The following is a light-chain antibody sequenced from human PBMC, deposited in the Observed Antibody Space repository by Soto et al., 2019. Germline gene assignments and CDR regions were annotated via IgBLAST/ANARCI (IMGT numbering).Light chain of an antibody. J-gene: IGLJ1*01. V-gene: IGLV2-14*01. CDR2: EVS. CDR3: SLYISGSTYV. Sequence: QSVLTQPASVSGSPGQSITISCTGTSSDVGGYNYLSWYQQHPGKAPKLMIYEVSNRPSGVSNRFSGSKSGNTASLTISGPQAEDEADYYCSLYISGSTYVFGTGTKVTVL. CDR1: SSDVGGYNY.